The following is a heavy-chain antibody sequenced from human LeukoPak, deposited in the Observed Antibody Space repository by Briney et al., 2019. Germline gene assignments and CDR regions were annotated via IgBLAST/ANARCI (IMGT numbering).Heavy chain of an antibody. V-gene: IGHV3-9*03. J-gene: IGHJ3*02. CDR1: GFTFDDYA. D-gene: IGHD1-26*01. CDR2: ISWNSGSI. CDR3: AKDLQWELLLAFDI. Sequence: GRSLRLSCAASGFTFDDYAMHWVRQAPGKGLEGVSGISWNSGSIDYADSVKGRFTISRDNAKDSLYLQMNSLRAEDMALYYCAKDLQWELLLAFDIWGQGTMVTVSS.